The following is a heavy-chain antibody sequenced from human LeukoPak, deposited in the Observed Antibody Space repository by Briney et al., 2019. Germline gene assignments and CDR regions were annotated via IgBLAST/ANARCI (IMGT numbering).Heavy chain of an antibody. CDR2: IYYSGST. CDR1: GGSLSSYY. V-gene: IGHV4-59*01. D-gene: IGHD6-25*01. Sequence: PSETLSLTCTVSGGSLSSYYWSWIRQPPGKGLEWIGYIYYSGSTNYNPSLKSRVTISVDTTKNQFSLKLSSVTAADAAVYYCARLAATVGFDYWGQGTLVTVSS. CDR3: ARLAATVGFDY. J-gene: IGHJ4*02.